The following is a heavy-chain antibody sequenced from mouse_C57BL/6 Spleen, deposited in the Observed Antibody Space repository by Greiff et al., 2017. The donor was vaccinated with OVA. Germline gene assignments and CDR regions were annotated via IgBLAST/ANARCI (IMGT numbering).Heavy chain of an antibody. CDR2: IDPSDSYT. CDR3: ARGYFDY. Sequence: QVQLKQPGAELVMPGASVKLSCKASGYTFTSYWMHWEKQRPGQGLEWIGEIDPSDSYTNYNQKFKGKSTLTVDKSSSTAYMQLSSLTSEDSAVYYCARGYFDYWGQGTTLTVSS. V-gene: IGHV1-69*01. J-gene: IGHJ2*01. CDR1: GYTFTSYW.